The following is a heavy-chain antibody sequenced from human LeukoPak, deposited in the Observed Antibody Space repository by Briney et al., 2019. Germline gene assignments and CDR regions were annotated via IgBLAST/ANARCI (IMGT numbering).Heavy chain of an antibody. CDR2: TYYRSKWYN. D-gene: IGHD3-10*01. CDR1: GDSVSSNSAA. V-gene: IGHV6-1*01. CDR3: ARITMVRGVTRYYFDY. J-gene: IGHJ4*02. Sequence: SQTLSLTCAISGDSVSSNSAAWNWIRQSPSRGLEWLGRTYYRSKWYNDYAVSVKSRITINPDTSKNQFSLQLNSVTPEDTAVYYCARITMVRGVTRYYFDYWGQGTLVTVSS.